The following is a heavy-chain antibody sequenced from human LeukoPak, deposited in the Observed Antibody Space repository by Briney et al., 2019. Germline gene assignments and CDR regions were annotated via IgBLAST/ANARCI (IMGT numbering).Heavy chain of an antibody. Sequence: PSETLSLTCTVSGGSISSSCYYWGWIRQPPGKGLEWIGSIYYSGSTYYNPSLKSRVTISVDTSKNQFSLKLSSVTAADTAVYYCARHGVGAAGGYYYMDVWGKGTTVTISS. CDR3: ARHGVGAAGGYYYMDV. CDR1: GGSISSSCYY. D-gene: IGHD1-26*01. J-gene: IGHJ6*03. V-gene: IGHV4-39*01. CDR2: IYYSGST.